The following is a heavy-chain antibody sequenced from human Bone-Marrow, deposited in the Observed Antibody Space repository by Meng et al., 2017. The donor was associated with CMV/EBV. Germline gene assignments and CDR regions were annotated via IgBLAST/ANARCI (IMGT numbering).Heavy chain of an antibody. CDR1: GFTFSSYD. CDR3: ARDNRGSLLP. D-gene: IGHD1-26*01. Sequence: GESLKISCAASGFTFSSYDMHWVRQATGKGLEWVSAIGTAGDTYYPGSVKGRFTISRENAKNSLYLQMNSLRAGDTAVYYCARDNRGSLLPWGQGPLVTVSS. V-gene: IGHV3-13*01. CDR2: IGTAGDT. J-gene: IGHJ5*02.